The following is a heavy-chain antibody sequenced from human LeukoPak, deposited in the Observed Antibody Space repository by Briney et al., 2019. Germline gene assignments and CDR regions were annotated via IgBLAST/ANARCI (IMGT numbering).Heavy chain of an antibody. V-gene: IGHV3-30*18. J-gene: IGHJ5*02. CDR2: ISFDGSDK. CDR1: GFTFNNYG. D-gene: IGHD3-22*01. Sequence: GGSLRLSCAGSGFTFNNYGIHWVRQAPGKGLEGVAVISFDGSDKYYADSVKGRFTISRDNAKNSLYLQMNSLRAEDTALYYCAKEGYYDSSGYPSNWFDPWGQGTLVTVSS. CDR3: AKEGYYDSSGYPSNWFDP.